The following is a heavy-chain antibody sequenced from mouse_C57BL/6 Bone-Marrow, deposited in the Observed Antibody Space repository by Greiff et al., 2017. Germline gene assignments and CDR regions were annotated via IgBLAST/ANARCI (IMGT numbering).Heavy chain of an antibody. D-gene: IGHD1-1*01. CDR3: ARRGLFYGSMDY. V-gene: IGHV1-69*01. Sequence: QVQLQQPGAELVMPGASVKLSCKASGYTFTSYWMHWVKQRPGQGLEWIGEIDPSDSYTNYNQKFKGKSTLTVDKSSSTAYMQLSSLTSDDSAVYYCARRGLFYGSMDYWGQGTSVTVSS. J-gene: IGHJ4*01. CDR1: GYTFTSYW. CDR2: IDPSDSYT.